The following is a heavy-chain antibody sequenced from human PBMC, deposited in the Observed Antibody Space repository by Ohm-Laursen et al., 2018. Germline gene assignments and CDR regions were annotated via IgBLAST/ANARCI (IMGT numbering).Heavy chain of an antibody. D-gene: IGHD5-18*01. V-gene: IGHV3-73*01. Sequence: SLRLSCSASGFTFSGSAMHWVRQASGKGLEWVGRIRSKANSYATAYAASVKGRFTISRDDSKNTAYLQMSSLRAEDTAVYYCAKHFGYSYGYRFDPWGQGTLVTVSS. J-gene: IGHJ5*02. CDR1: GFTFSGSA. CDR3: AKHFGYSYGYRFDP. CDR2: IRSKANSYAT.